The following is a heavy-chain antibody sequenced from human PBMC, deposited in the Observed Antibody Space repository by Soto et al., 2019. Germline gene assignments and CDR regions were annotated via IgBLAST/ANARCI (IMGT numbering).Heavy chain of an antibody. V-gene: IGHV3-23*01. CDR2: ISGNSTST. J-gene: IGHJ5*02. CDR3: AIRILGVRS. CDR1: GFTFSAYA. Sequence: EVQLLESRGGLVQPGGSLRLSCAASGFTFSAYAMSWVRQAPGKGLEWVSAISGNSTSTYYADSVQGRFTISRGSSRKTVSWQMRNLRGQNLAVYFCAIRILGVRSWGQVTQVPVSS. D-gene: IGHD3-3*01.